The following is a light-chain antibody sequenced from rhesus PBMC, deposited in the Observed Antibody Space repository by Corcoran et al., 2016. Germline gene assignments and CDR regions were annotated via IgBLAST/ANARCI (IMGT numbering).Light chain of an antibody. Sequence: DIQMTQSPSSLSASVGDRVTITCRASENVNNYLHWYQQKPGKAPKLLIYKASTLQSGVPSRFSGIGSGTVFTLTISSLQAEDFATYYCQHSYGTPFTFGPWTKLDIK. CDR2: KAS. J-gene: IGKJ3*01. V-gene: IGKV1-74*01. CDR1: ENVNNY. CDR3: QHSYGTPFT.